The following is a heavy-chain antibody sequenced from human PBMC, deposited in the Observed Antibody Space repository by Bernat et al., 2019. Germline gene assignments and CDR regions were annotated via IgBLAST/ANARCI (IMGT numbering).Heavy chain of an antibody. J-gene: IGHJ4*02. CDR1: GGSISSSSYY. Sequence: QLQLQESGPGLVKPSETLSLTCTVAGGSISSSSYYWGWIRQPPGKGLEWIGSIYYSGSTYYNPSLKSRFTISVDTSKNQFSLKLSSVTAADTAVYYCARLAPYYYDSSGSPGYFDYWGQGTLVTVSS. CDR3: ARLAPYYYDSSGSPGYFDY. V-gene: IGHV4-39*01. D-gene: IGHD3-22*01. CDR2: IYYSGST.